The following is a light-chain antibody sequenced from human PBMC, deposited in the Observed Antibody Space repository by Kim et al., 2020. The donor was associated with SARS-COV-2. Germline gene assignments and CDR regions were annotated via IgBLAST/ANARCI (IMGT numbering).Light chain of an antibody. Sequence: SYELTQPPSVSVAPGETARLTCGGDNIGTKSVQWYRQKSGQAPVLVMYYDYDRPSGIPERLSGSNSGNTATLTISGVEAGDEADYHCQVWDSSSHHWVFG. J-gene: IGLJ3*02. CDR3: QVWDSSSHHWV. CDR1: NIGTKS. V-gene: IGLV3-21*01. CDR2: YDY.